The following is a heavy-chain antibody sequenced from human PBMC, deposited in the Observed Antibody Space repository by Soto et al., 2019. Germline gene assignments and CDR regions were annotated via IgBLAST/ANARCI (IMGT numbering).Heavy chain of an antibody. D-gene: IGHD3-16*01. Sequence: SETLSLTCAVSGGSISSGGYSWSWIRQPPGKGLEWIGYIYHSGSTYYNPSLKSRVIISVDTSKNHFSVRLSSVTAADTAVYYCARAYYDTKGHSLDPWGQGTLVTVPS. J-gene: IGHJ5*02. CDR3: ARAYYDTKGHSLDP. V-gene: IGHV4-30-2*02. CDR1: GGSISSGGYS. CDR2: IYHSGST.